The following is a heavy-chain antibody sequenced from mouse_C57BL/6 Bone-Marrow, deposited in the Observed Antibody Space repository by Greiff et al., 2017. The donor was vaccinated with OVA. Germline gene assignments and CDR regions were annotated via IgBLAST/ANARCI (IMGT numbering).Heavy chain of an antibody. CDR2: LYCDDDK. D-gene: IGHD1-1*01. V-gene: IGHV8-12*01. J-gene: IGHJ3*01. CDR1: GFSLSTSGMG. CDR3: ARSHYYGSTWFAY. Sequence: QVTLKVSGPGILQSSQTLSLTCSFSGFSLSTSGMGVSWIRQPSGKGLEWLAHLYCDDDKCSNPFLKSRPTISKDTSRNQVFLKITSVDTADTATYYCARSHYYGSTWFAYWGQGTLVTVSA.